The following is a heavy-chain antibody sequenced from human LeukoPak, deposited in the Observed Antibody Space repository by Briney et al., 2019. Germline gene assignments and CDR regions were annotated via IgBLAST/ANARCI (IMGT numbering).Heavy chain of an antibody. CDR1: GFTFSSYS. V-gene: IGHV3-48*02. J-gene: IGHJ4*02. D-gene: IGHD1-1*01. Sequence: GGSLRLSCAASGFTFSSYSMNWLRQAPGTGLEWVSYISSSSSTIYYADSVKGRFTISRDNAKNSLYLQMTSLRDEDTAVYYCARDMDLQTGTTSYWGQGTLVTVSS. CDR3: ARDMDLQTGTTSY. CDR2: ISSSSSTI.